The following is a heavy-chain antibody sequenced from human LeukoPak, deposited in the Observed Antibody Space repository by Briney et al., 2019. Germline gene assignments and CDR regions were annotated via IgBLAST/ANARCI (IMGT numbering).Heavy chain of an antibody. V-gene: IGHV3-48*02. Sequence: GGSLRLSCAASGFSFSGYSMNWVRQAPGKGLEWVSFISKSGSNIYYADSVRGRFTISRDNDGNSLYLQMNSLRDEDTALYYCASLHHLPRGGVPVTTSWGQGTLVTVSS. CDR1: GFSFSGYS. D-gene: IGHD4-17*01. CDR2: ISKSGSNI. CDR3: ASLHHLPRGGVPVTTS. J-gene: IGHJ5*02.